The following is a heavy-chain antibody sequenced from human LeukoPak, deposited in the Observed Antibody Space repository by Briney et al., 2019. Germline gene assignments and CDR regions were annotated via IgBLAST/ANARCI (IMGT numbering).Heavy chain of an antibody. CDR2: IRNKANNYAT. D-gene: IGHD1-26*01. CDR3: VRGAASGSYYGLGV. CDR1: GFTLSDST. J-gene: IGHJ6*02. V-gene: IGHV3-73*01. Sequence: GGSLRLSCAASGFTLSDSTMHWVRQASGKGLEWVGRIRNKANNYATAYATSVKGRFTLSRDDSKNTAYLQMNSLKTEDTALYYCVRGAASGSYYGLGVWGQGATVTVSS.